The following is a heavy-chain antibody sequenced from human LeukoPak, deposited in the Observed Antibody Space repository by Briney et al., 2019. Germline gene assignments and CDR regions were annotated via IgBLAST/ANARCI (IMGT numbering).Heavy chain of an antibody. CDR2: IYYSGST. Sequence: SETLSLTCTVSDDSISNHYWSWIRQPAGKGLEWIGYIYYSGSTNYNPSLKSRVTLSVDTSKNQFSLKLSSVTAADTAVYYCARMAVAGTFDYWGQGTLVTVSS. CDR1: DDSISNHY. V-gene: IGHV4-59*08. J-gene: IGHJ4*02. D-gene: IGHD6-19*01. CDR3: ARMAVAGTFDY.